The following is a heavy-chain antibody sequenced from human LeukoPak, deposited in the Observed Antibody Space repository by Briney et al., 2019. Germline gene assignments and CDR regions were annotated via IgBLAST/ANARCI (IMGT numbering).Heavy chain of an antibody. V-gene: IGHV4-39*07. CDR1: GGSISSSSYY. J-gene: IGHJ5*02. D-gene: IGHD6-13*01. CDR2: IYYSGST. CDR3: ARGIARFDP. Sequence: SETLSLTCTVSGGSISSSSYYWGWIRQPPGKGLEWIGSIYYSGSTYYNPSLKSRVTISVDTSKNQFSLKLSSVTAAAPGVYYCARGIARFDPWGQGTLVTVSS.